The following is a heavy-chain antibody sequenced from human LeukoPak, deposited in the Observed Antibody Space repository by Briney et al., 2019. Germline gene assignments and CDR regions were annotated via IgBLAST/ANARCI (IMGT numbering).Heavy chain of an antibody. J-gene: IGHJ4*02. D-gene: IGHD6-13*01. V-gene: IGHV4-59*11. CDR2: IYYSGST. Sequence: SETLSLTCTVSGGSISNHYWSWIRQPPGKGLEWIGYIYYSGSTNYNPSLKSRVTISVDTSKNQFSLKLSSVTAADTAVYYCAREGHVAAEIDYWGQGTLVTVSS. CDR3: AREGHVAAEIDY. CDR1: GGSISNHY.